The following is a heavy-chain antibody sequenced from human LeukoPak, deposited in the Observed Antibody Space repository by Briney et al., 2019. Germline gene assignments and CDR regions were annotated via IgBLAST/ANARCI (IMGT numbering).Heavy chain of an antibody. Sequence: SETLSLTCSVSGGSISNGIYYWSWIRQPPGKGLEWIGYIYYSGSTNYNPSLKSRVTISVDTSKNQFSLKLSSVTAADTAVYYCARGGTIVNWFDPWGQGTLVTVSS. CDR1: GGSISNGIYY. V-gene: IGHV4-61*01. CDR3: ARGGTIVNWFDP. D-gene: IGHD1-7*01. CDR2: IYYSGST. J-gene: IGHJ5*02.